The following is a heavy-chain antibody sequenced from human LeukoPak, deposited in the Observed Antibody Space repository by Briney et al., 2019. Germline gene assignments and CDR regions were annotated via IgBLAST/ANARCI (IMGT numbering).Heavy chain of an antibody. CDR1: GGSISSGDYY. J-gene: IGHJ4*02. D-gene: IGHD2-15*01. CDR2: SYYSGST. V-gene: IGHV4-30-4*01. CDR3: ASRYCSGGSCYGPVNY. Sequence: PSETLSLTCTVSGGSISSGDYYWSWSRQPPGKGLEWIGYSYYSGSTYYNPSLNSRVTISVDTSKNQFSLKLSSVTAADTAVYYCASRYCSGGSCYGPVNYWGQGTLVTVSS.